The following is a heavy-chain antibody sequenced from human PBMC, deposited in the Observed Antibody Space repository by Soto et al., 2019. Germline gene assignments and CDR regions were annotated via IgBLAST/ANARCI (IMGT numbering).Heavy chain of an antibody. J-gene: IGHJ6*02. D-gene: IGHD3-3*01. Sequence: QVQLVESGGGVVQPGRSLRLSCAASGFTFSSDAMHWVRHAPGKGLEWVAVISYDGSNKYYADSVKGRFTISRDNSKNTQYLQMNSLRAEDTAVYYCTRDQARTIFGVIITNTYYYYYGMDVWGQGTTVTVSS. CDR1: GFTFSSDA. CDR2: ISYDGSNK. V-gene: IGHV3-30-3*01. CDR3: TRDQARTIFGVIITNTYYYYYGMDV.